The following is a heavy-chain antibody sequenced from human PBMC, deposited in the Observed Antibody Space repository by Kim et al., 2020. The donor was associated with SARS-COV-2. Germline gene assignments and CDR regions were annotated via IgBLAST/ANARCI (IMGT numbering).Heavy chain of an antibody. J-gene: IGHJ3*02. D-gene: IGHD6-13*01. CDR3: ARLPMSVAAAGRDAFDI. Sequence: SETLSLTCTVSGGSISSSSYYWGWIRQPPGKGLEWIGSIYYSGSTYYNPSLKSRVTISVDTSKNQFSLKLSSVTAADTAVYYCARLPMSVAAAGRDAFDIWGQGTMVTVSS. CDR1: GGSISSSSYY. V-gene: IGHV4-39*01. CDR2: IYYSGST.